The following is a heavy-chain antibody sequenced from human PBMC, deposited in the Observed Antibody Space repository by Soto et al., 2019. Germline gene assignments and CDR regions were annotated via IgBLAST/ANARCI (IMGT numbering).Heavy chain of an antibody. CDR1: GYIFTCRY. V-gene: IGHV1-45*02. CDR3: ARSALDDDGYHYLDY. J-gene: IGHJ4*01. Sequence: GASVKVSCKASGYIFTCRYIYWVRQAPGQAREWMGWIIPYNGNTNYAQKFQDRFSITRESSLSTVYMELRSLRSDDTGMYYCARSALDDDGYHYLDYWGQGTLATVSS. D-gene: IGHD5-18*01. CDR2: IIPYNGNT.